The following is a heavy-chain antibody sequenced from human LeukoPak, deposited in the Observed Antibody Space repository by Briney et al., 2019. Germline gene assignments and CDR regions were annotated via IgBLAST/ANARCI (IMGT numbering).Heavy chain of an antibody. Sequence: GGSLRLSCAASGFTFSSYAMHWVRQAPGKGLEWVAVISYDGSNKYYADSVKGRFTISRDNSKNTLYLQMNSLRAEDTAIYYCAKDLVTGSLDYWGQGTLVTVSS. D-gene: IGHD3-10*01. CDR3: AKDLVTGSLDY. CDR1: GFTFSSYA. V-gene: IGHV3-30*04. J-gene: IGHJ4*02. CDR2: ISYDGSNK.